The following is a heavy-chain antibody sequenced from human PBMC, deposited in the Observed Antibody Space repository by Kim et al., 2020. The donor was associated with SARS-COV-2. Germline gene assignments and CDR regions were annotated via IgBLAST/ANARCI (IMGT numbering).Heavy chain of an antibody. CDR3: ARYDILTGYSYGMDV. D-gene: IGHD3-9*01. Sequence: SETLSLTCAVYGGSFSGYYWSWIRQPPGKGLEWIGEINHSGSTNYNPSLKSRVTISVDTSKNQFSLKLSSVTAADTAVYYCARYDILTGYSYGMDVWGQGTTVTVSS. CDR2: INHSGST. CDR1: GGSFSGYY. J-gene: IGHJ6*02. V-gene: IGHV4-34*01.